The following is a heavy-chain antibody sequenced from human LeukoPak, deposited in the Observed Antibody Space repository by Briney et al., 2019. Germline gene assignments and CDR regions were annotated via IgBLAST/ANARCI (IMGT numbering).Heavy chain of an antibody. Sequence: GASVKVSCKASGGTFSSYAISWVRQAPVQGLEWMGRIIPILGIANYAQKFQGRVTITADKSTSTAYVELSSLRSEDTAVYYCARADYYDSSGYYDYWGQGTLVTVSS. V-gene: IGHV1-69*04. J-gene: IGHJ4*02. D-gene: IGHD3-22*01. CDR2: IIPILGIA. CDR1: GGTFSSYA. CDR3: ARADYYDSSGYYDY.